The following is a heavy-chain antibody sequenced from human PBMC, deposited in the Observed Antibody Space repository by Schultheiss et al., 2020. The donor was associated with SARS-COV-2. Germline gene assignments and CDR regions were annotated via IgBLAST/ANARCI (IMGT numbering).Heavy chain of an antibody. D-gene: IGHD4-17*01. CDR2: ISGSGGST. Sequence: GGSLRLSCAASGFTFDDYGMSWVRQAPGKGLEWVSAISGSGGSTYYADSVKGRFTISRDNSKNTLYLQMNSLKTEDTAVYYCTTDPSGDYEVIWGQGTQVTVSS. V-gene: IGHV3-23*01. J-gene: IGHJ4*02. CDR3: TTDPSGDYEVI. CDR1: GFTFDDYG.